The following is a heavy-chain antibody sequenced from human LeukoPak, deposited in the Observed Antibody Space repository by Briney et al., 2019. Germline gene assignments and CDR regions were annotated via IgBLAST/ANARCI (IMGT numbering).Heavy chain of an antibody. CDR1: GGSVSSGSYY. V-gene: IGHV4-61*01. D-gene: IGHD6-19*01. Sequence: PSETLSLTCTVSGGSVSSGSYYWSWIRQPPGKGLEWIGYIYYSGSTNYNPSLKSRVTISVDTSKNQFSLKLSSVTAADTAVYYCARRRAVAGEVDYWGQGTLVTVSS. CDR3: ARRRAVAGEVDY. J-gene: IGHJ4*02. CDR2: IYYSGST.